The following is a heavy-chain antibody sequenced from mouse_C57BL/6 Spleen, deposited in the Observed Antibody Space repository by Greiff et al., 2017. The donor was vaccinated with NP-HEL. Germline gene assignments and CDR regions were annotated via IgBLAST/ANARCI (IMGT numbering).Heavy chain of an antibody. CDR3: ARSPHYYGSSPSYWYFDV. CDR1: GYSITSDY. J-gene: IGHJ1*03. CDR2: ISYSGST. V-gene: IGHV3-8*01. Sequence: VQLKDSGPGLAKPSQTLSLPCSVTGYSITSDYWNWIRKFPGNKLEYMGYISYSGSTYYNPSLKSRISITRDTSKNQYYLQLNSVTTEDTAPYYCARSPHYYGSSPSYWYFDVWGTGTTVTVSS. D-gene: IGHD1-1*01.